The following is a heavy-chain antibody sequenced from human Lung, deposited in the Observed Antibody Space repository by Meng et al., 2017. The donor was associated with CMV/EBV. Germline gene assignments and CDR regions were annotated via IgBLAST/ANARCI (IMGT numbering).Heavy chain of an antibody. CDR1: KFTFSTYD. D-gene: IGHD2-21*01. Sequence: SCAASKFTFSTYDMHWVRQAPGKGLEWVAIISYDGINKYNADSVNGRFTISRGNFKNTLYLQMNSLRAEDTAVYYCARGGGGSDGDSYFFDYWRKGT. J-gene: IGHJ4*02. V-gene: IGHV3-30-3*01. CDR3: ARGGGGSDGDSYFFDY. CDR2: ISYDGINK.